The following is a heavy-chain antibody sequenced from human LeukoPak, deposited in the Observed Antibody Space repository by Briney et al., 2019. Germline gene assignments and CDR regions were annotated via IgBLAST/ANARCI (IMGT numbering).Heavy chain of an antibody. J-gene: IGHJ4*02. CDR2: INHSGST. V-gene: IGHV4-34*01. CDR3: ARAATYDFWSGYYLYFDY. D-gene: IGHD3-3*01. Sequence: SETLSLTCAVYGGSFNGYYWSWIRQPPGKGLEWIGEINHSGSTNYNPSLKSRVTISVDTSKNQFSLKLSSVTAADTAVYYCARAATYDFWSGYYLYFDYWGQGTLVTVSS. CDR1: GGSFNGYY.